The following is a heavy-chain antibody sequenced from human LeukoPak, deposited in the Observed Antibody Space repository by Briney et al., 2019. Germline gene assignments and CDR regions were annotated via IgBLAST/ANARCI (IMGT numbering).Heavy chain of an antibody. CDR1: GYTFTSYG. Sequence: SVKVSCKASGYTFTSYGISWVRQAPGQGPEWMGGIIPIFGTANYAQKFQGRVTITADESTSTAYMELSSLRSEDTAVYYCARDLYYGDYYFDYWGQGTLVTVSS. CDR2: IIPIFGTA. D-gene: IGHD4-17*01. V-gene: IGHV1-69*13. CDR3: ARDLYYGDYYFDY. J-gene: IGHJ4*02.